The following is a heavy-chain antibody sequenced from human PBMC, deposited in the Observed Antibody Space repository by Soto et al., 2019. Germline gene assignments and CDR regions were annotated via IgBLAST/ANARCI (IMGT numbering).Heavy chain of an antibody. CDR2: IDPSDSYA. J-gene: IGHJ6*02. D-gene: IGHD5-18*01. CDR3: ARGGGVTPLYYYYGMDV. Sequence: RESLKISCKGSGYSFTSYWISWVRQMPGKGLEWMGRIDPSDSYANYSPSFQGHVTISADKSISTAYLQWSSLKASDTAMYYCARGGGVTPLYYYYGMDVWGQGTTVTVSS. V-gene: IGHV5-10-1*01. CDR1: GYSFTSYW.